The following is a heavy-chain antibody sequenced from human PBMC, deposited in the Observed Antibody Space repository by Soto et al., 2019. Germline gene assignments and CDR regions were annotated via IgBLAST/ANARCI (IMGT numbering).Heavy chain of an antibody. Sequence: GGSLRLSCAASGFTFSSYSMNWVRQAPGKGLEWVSSISSSSYIYYADSVKGRFTISRDNAKNSLYLQMNSLRAEDTAVYYCARDQLLGYSNYPPNWIDPSGQATLVTVSS. CDR3: ARDQLLGYSNYPPNWIDP. D-gene: IGHD4-4*01. V-gene: IGHV3-21*01. J-gene: IGHJ5*02. CDR1: GFTFSSYS. CDR2: ISSSSYI.